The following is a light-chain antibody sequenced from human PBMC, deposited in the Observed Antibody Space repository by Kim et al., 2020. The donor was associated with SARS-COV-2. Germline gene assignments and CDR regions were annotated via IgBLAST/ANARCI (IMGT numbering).Light chain of an antibody. CDR2: DSS. V-gene: IGKV1-9*01. CDR3: QQLNSFPLT. Sequence: GDRVNITCRASQAISSYFAWYQERPGKVPKLLIYDSSTLHSGVPSRLSGSGSGTEFTLTISSLQPEDFATYYCQQLNSFPLTFGGGTKV. J-gene: IGKJ4*01. CDR1: QAISSY.